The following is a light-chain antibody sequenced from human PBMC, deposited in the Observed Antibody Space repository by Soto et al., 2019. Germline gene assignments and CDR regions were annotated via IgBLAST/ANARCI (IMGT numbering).Light chain of an antibody. V-gene: IGKV4-1*01. CDR3: QQYYGAPLT. Sequence: DIVMTQSPDSLAVSLGERAAINCKSRQSLLSSADNKNYLAWYQQKPGQPPKLLISWASTRQFGVRDRFIGIGSGTEFTLTISSLQAEDVALYYCQQYYGAPLTFGGGTKVEIK. CDR2: WAS. CDR1: QSLLSSADNKNY. J-gene: IGKJ4*02.